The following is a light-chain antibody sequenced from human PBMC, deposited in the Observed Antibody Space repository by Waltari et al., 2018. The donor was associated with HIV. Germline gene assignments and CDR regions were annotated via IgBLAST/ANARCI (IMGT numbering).Light chain of an antibody. CDR2: LEGSGSY. J-gene: IGLJ3*02. CDR1: SRHSSYI. CDR3: ETWDGNTWV. V-gene: IGLV4-60*03. Sequence: QPVLTPSSSASASLGSSVKLTCALSSRHSSYIIAWHQQQPGKAPRYLMKLEGSGSYNKGSGVPDRFSGSSSGADRYLTISNVQSEDEADYYCETWDGNTWVFGGGTKLTVL.